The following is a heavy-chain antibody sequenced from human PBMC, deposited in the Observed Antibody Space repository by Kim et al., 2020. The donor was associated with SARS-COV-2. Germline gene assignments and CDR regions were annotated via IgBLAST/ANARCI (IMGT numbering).Heavy chain of an antibody. CDR3: ARGGGYDFWSGRRGMDV. V-gene: IGHV3-11*01. J-gene: IGHJ6*02. CDR2: ISSSGTTL. Sequence: GGSLRLSCAASGFTFSDYYMSWIRQAPGKGLEWVSYISSSGTTLYYADSVKGRLTISRDSAKNSLYLQLNSLRAEDTAVYYCARGGGYDFWSGRRGMDVWGQGTTVTVSS. D-gene: IGHD3-3*01. CDR1: GFTFSDYY.